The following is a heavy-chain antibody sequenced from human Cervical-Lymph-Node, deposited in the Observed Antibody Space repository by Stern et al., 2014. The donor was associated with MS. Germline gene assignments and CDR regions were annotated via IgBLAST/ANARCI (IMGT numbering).Heavy chain of an antibody. J-gene: IGHJ4*02. CDR3: ARTYDSSGYYFDY. Sequence: QVQLQQWGPGLVKPSQTLSLTCTVSSGSISSGTYYWSWIRQHPGKGLEWIGYIYYSGSTYYIPSLKSRVTISVDTSKNHFSLRLSSVTAADTAVYYCARTYDSSGYYFDYWGQGTLVTVSS. CDR1: SGSISSGTYY. V-gene: IGHV4-31*02. D-gene: IGHD3-22*01. CDR2: IYYSGST.